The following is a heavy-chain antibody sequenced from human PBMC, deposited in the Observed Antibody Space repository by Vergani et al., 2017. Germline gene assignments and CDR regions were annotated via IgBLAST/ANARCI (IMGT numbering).Heavy chain of an antibody. CDR1: GGSISSGGYY. J-gene: IGHJ4*02. V-gene: IGHV4-31*03. Sequence: QVQLQESGPGLVKPSQTLSLTCTVSGGSISSGGYYWSWIRQHPGKGREWIGYIYYSGSTYYNPSLKSRVTISVDTSKNQFSLKLSSVTAADTAVYYCARGTAGYYGSGRDFDYWGQGTLVTVSS. CDR2: IYYSGST. CDR3: ARGTAGYYGSGRDFDY. D-gene: IGHD3-10*01.